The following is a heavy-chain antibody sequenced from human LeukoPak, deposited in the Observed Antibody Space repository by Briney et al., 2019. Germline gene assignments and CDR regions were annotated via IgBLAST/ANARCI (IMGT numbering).Heavy chain of an antibody. CDR3: ARDHSSAITIFGVAITYYYYYYMDV. CDR2: IDSSGTT. J-gene: IGHJ6*03. V-gene: IGHV4-4*07. CDR1: GGSFTTYY. Sequence: SETLSLTCTVSGGSFTTYYWSWIRQPAGRGLEWIGHIDSSGTTNYNPSLKSRVTMSTDPSKNQFSLKLSSVTAADTAVYYCARDHSSAITIFGVAITYYYYYYMDVWGKGTTVTVSS. D-gene: IGHD3-3*01.